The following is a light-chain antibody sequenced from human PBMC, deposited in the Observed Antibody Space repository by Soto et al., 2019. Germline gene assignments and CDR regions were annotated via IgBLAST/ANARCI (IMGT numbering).Light chain of an antibody. Sequence: DIQMTPSPSSLSASVGDRVTITCRSSQYISNFLAWYQQKPGKVPNVLIYAASILQTGDPARFSGSGSGTDFTLTISSRQPEDVATYYCQQYNSAPLTFGGGTKVEI. V-gene: IGKV1-27*01. CDR2: AAS. J-gene: IGKJ4*02. CDR3: QQYNSAPLT. CDR1: QYISNF.